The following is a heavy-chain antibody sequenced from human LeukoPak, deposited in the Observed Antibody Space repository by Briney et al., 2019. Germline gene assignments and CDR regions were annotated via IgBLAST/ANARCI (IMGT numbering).Heavy chain of an antibody. D-gene: IGHD6-6*01. CDR3: ARFVSSMAARRWFDP. V-gene: IGHV4-61*02. CDR2: IYTSGST. J-gene: IGHJ5*02. CDR1: GGSISSGSYY. Sequence: PSQTLSLTCTVSGGSISSGSYYWSWIRQPAGKGLEWIGRIYTSGSTNYNPSLKSRVTISVDTSKNQFSPKLSSVTAADTAVYYCARFVSSMAARRWFDPWGQGTLVTVSS.